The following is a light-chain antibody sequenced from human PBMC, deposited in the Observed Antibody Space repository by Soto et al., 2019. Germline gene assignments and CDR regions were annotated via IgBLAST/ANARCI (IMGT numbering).Light chain of an antibody. V-gene: IGKV1-39*01. CDR1: QVISTS. CDR3: QQSYTAPLT. J-gene: IGKJ4*01. CDR2: AAS. Sequence: GESVTITCRASQVISTSLAWYQVKPGKAPNLLIFAASTLQSGVPSRFSGSGSGTDFTLTIRSLQPEDFATYYCQQSYTAPLTFGGGTKVDIK.